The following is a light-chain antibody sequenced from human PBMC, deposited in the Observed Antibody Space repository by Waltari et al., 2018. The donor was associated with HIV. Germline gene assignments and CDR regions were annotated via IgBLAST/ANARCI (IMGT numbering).Light chain of an antibody. CDR3: QQSYSDSPVT. Sequence: DIQMTQSPSSLSASVGDRVTISCRSSQNIRYYLNWYHQRPGKAPRLLIYGASNLQSGVPSRFSGSGSGTDFTLCISSVQREDFGIYFCQQSYSDSPVTFGQGTRLDIK. CDR1: QNIRYY. V-gene: IGKV1-39*01. J-gene: IGKJ5*01. CDR2: GAS.